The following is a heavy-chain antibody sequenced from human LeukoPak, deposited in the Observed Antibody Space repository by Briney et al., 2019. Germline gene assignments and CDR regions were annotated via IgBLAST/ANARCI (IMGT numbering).Heavy chain of an antibody. CDR2: ISFGGSP. Sequence: SETLSLSCTVSGGSIINSYWSWIRQPPGKGLEWIGYISFGGSPNYSPSLKSRVTMSVDTSVNQFSLKLSSVTAADTAVYYCARHEVVVPFFDYWGQGTLVTVSS. V-gene: IGHV4-59*08. CDR1: GGSIINSY. D-gene: IGHD2-15*01. J-gene: IGHJ4*02. CDR3: ARHEVVVPFFDY.